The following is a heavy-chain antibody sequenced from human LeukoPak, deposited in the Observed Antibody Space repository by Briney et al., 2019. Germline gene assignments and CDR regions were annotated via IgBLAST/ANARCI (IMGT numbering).Heavy chain of an antibody. J-gene: IGHJ6*02. V-gene: IGHV4-59*08. CDR2: IYYSGST. CDR1: GGSISSYY. CDR3: ARQDNYYYGMDV. Sequence: SETLSLTCTVSGGSISSYYWSWIRQPPGKGLEWIGYIYYSGSTNYNPSLKSRVNISVDTSKNQFSLKLSSVTAADTAVYYCARQDNYYYGMDVWGQGTTVTVSS.